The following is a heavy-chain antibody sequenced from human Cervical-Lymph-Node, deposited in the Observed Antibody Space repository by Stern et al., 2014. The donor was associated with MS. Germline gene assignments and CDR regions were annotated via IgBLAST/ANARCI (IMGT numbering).Heavy chain of an antibody. J-gene: IGHJ4*02. D-gene: IGHD4-11*01. CDR1: GYTFTTPNYG. V-gene: IGHV1-18*01. Sequence: VQLEESGPEVRQPGASVRVSCKASGYTFTTPNYGIAWVREAPGRGLEWMGWISSYNGNTVYAQKLQDRVTMTTDTSTSTAYMELRSLRSDDTAFYYCARERLRDFNDYHFDSWGQGTLVTVSS. CDR3: ARERLRDFNDYHFDS. CDR2: ISSYNGNT.